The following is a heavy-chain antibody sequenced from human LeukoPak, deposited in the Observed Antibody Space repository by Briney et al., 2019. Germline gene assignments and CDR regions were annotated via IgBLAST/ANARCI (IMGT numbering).Heavy chain of an antibody. CDR3: VRVSGSYGY. J-gene: IGHJ4*02. CDR1: GFTFSSYA. Sequence: PGGSLRLSCAASGFTFSSYAMHWVRQAPGKGLEYVSAISNNGGSTYYANSVKGRFNISRDNSKNTLYLQMGSLRAEDMAVYYCVRVSGSYGYWDQGTLVTVSS. CDR2: ISNNGGST. V-gene: IGHV3-64*01. D-gene: IGHD1-26*01.